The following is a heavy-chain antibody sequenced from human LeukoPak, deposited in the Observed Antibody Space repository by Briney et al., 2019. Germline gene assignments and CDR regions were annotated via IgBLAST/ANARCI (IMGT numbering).Heavy chain of an antibody. CDR1: GFIFNTYA. V-gene: IGHV3-23*01. J-gene: IGHJ4*02. CDR2: ISGGGDYI. CDR3: ARKLLYYDRSGPSCDY. D-gene: IGHD3-22*01. Sequence: GGSLRLSCAASGFIFNTYAINWVRQAPGKGLEWVSAISGGGDYIYYAHSVKGRFSLSRDNSKNTLYLQMNSLSADDTAVYYCARKLLYYDRSGPSCDYWGQGTLVTVSS.